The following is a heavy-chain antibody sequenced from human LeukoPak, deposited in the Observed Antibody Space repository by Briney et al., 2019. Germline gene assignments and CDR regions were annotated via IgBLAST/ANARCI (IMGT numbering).Heavy chain of an antibody. CDR1: GFTFSSYW. CDR3: ARDLVQQWQVRFHWFDP. CDR2: IKQDGSEK. J-gene: IGHJ5*02. D-gene: IGHD6-19*01. V-gene: IGHV3-7*01. Sequence: PGGSLRLSCAASGFTFSSYWMSWVRQAPGKGLEWVANIKQDGSEKYYVDSVKGRFTISRDNAKNSLYLQMNSLRAEDTAVYYCARDLVQQWQVRFHWFDPWGQGTLVTVSS.